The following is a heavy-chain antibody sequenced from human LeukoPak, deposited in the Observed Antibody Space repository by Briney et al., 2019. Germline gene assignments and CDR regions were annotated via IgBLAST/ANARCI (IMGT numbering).Heavy chain of an antibody. V-gene: IGHV4-59*01. CDR3: ARDTRGVWYFDL. CDR1: GGSISSYY. Sequence: PSETLSLTCSVSGGSISSYYWSWIRQPPGKGLEWIGYIYYSGSTNYNPSLKSRVTISVDTSKNQFSLKLSSVTAADTAVYYCARDTRGVWYFDLWGRGTLVTVSS. D-gene: IGHD1-26*01. CDR2: IYYSGST. J-gene: IGHJ2*01.